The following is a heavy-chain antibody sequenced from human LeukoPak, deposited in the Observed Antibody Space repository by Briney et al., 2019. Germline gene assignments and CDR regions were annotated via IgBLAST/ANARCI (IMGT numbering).Heavy chain of an antibody. Sequence: TGGTLRLSCVGSGFTFSSYGMGWVRQAPGKGLEWVSGISGTGGFTYEADAVKGRFNISRDNSKNTLFLEMKSLKVDDTAIYYCAKGARRWLQSGGLKFYYYMDVWGKGTTVTIS. CDR3: AKGARRWLQSGGLKFYYYMDV. V-gene: IGHV3-23*01. D-gene: IGHD5-24*01. J-gene: IGHJ6*03. CDR2: ISGTGGFT. CDR1: GFTFSSYG.